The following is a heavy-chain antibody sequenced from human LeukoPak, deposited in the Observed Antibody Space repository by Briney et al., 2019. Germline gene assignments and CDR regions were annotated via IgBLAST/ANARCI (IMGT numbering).Heavy chain of an antibody. CDR2: ISNSGHNV. Sequence: QTGGSLRLSCAASGFTFSSYEMTWVRQAPGKGLEYISYISNSGHNVYYADSVKGRFTISRDNAKSSLYLQVDSLRAEDTAVYYCAGDQGKYSHGQLDYWGQGILVTVSA. D-gene: IGHD5-18*01. V-gene: IGHV3-48*03. CDR3: AGDQGKYSHGQLDY. CDR1: GFTFSSYE. J-gene: IGHJ4*02.